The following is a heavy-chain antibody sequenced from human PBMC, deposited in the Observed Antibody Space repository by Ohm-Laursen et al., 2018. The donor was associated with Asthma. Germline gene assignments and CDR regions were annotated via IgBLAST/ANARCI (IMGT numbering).Heavy chain of an antibody. CDR2: ISSSSSTI. CDR3: AREWGGMDV. V-gene: IGHV3-48*01. J-gene: IGHJ6*02. Sequence: SLRLSCAASEFPFSLYSMNWVRQAPGKGLEWVSYISSSSSTIYYADSVKGRFTISRDNAKNSLYLQMNNLRAEDAAIYYCAREWGGMDVWGQGTTVTVSS. CDR1: EFPFSLYS. D-gene: IGHD3-16*01.